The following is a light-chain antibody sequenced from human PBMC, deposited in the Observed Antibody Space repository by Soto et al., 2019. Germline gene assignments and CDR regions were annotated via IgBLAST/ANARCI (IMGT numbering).Light chain of an antibody. Sequence: DTQMTQSPSSLSASVGDRVTITCRASQSISSYLNWYQQKPGKAPKLLIYAASNLQSAVPSRFSGSGSGTDFTLTISSLQPEDFATYYFQQSYPRTWTVGQGTNVEIK. CDR1: QSISSY. J-gene: IGKJ1*01. CDR3: QQSYPRTWT. CDR2: AAS. V-gene: IGKV1-39*01.